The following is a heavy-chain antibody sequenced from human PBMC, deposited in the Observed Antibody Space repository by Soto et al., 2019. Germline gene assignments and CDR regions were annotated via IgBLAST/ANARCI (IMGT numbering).Heavy chain of an antibody. J-gene: IGHJ6*03. CDR1: GYTFTSYG. Sequence: QVQLVQSGAEVKKPGASVKVSCKASGYTFTSYGISWVRQAPGQGLEWMGWISAYNGNTNYAQKLQGRVTMTTDTSTSTAYMELRSLRPDDTAVYYCARVPMVRGVIYYYYYYMDVWGKGTTVTVSS. CDR2: ISAYNGNT. CDR3: ARVPMVRGVIYYYYYYMDV. D-gene: IGHD3-10*01. V-gene: IGHV1-18*01.